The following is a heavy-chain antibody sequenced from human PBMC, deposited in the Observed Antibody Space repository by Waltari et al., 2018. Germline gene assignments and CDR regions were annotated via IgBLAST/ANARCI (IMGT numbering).Heavy chain of an antibody. CDR3: ARDRGRGIYLDS. CDR2: VQRSGRT. CDR1: GDSMSITDW. D-gene: IGHD2-15*01. J-gene: IGHJ4*02. V-gene: IGHV4-4*02. Sequence: QLQLQESGPGLVKPSGTLSLTCAVSGDSMSITDWWSWVRQSPGKGLEWIGQVQRSGRTNYNPSFASRVTISIDTSTNQFSLKVTSATAADTAVYFCARDRGRGIYLDSWGQGTLVTVSP.